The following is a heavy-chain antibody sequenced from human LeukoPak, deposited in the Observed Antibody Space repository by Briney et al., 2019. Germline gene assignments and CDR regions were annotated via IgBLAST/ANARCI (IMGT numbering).Heavy chain of an antibody. V-gene: IGHV4-34*01. J-gene: IGHJ4*02. CDR3: ARGPEAWYSSGFGY. CDR2: INHSGST. CDR1: GGSFSGYY. D-gene: IGHD6-19*01. Sequence: SETLSLTCAVYGGSFSGYYWSWIRQPPGKGLEWIEEINHSGSTNYNPSLKSRVTISVDTSKNQFSLKLSSVTAADTAVYYCARGPEAWYSSGFGYWGQGTLVTVSS.